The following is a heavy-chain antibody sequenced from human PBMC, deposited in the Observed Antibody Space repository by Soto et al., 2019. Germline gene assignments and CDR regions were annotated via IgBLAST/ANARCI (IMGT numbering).Heavy chain of an antibody. CDR2: ISSSSSYT. D-gene: IGHD6-19*01. CDR1: GFTFSDYY. J-gene: IGHJ6*02. CDR3: AREVAVAGYYYYYSGMDV. V-gene: IGHV3-11*06. Sequence: GGSVRLSCAASGFTFSDYYMSWIRQAPGKGLEWVSYISSSSSYTNYADSVKGRFTISRDNAKNSLYLQMNSLRAEDTAVYYCAREVAVAGYYYYYSGMDVWGQGPTVPVYS.